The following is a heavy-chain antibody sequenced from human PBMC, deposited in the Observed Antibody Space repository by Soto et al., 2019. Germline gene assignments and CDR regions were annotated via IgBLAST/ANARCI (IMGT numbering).Heavy chain of an antibody. V-gene: IGHV3-48*02. CDR3: ARHSAVPYDAFDI. Sequence: PVGSLRLSCAASGFTFSSYGMSWVRQAPGKGLEWVSYISSSSSTIYYADSVKGRFTISRDNAKNSLYLQMNSLRDEDTAVYYCARHSAVPYDAFDIWGQGTMVTVSS. CDR2: ISSSSSTI. D-gene: IGHD6-25*01. J-gene: IGHJ3*02. CDR1: GFTFSSYG.